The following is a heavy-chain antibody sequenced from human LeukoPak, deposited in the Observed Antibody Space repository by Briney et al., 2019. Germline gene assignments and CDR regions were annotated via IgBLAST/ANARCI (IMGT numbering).Heavy chain of an antibody. Sequence: WESLKISCKGLGYSFTRYLIGWVGQMPGKGLGWMGMIYPGYSDTRYSPSFQGQVTISADKSISTAYLQWSSLKASDTAMYYCAMIYDFLSGYYWGPFDYWGQGTLVTVSS. D-gene: IGHD3-3*01. V-gene: IGHV5-51*01. CDR3: AMIYDFLSGYYWGPFDY. J-gene: IGHJ4*02. CDR2: IYPGYSDT. CDR1: GYSFTRYL.